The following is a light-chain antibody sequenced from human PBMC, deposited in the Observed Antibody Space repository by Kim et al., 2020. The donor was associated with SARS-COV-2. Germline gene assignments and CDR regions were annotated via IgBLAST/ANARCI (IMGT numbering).Light chain of an antibody. V-gene: IGLV3-1*01. CDR2: QDS. J-gene: IGLJ2*01. CDR3: QAWDTSTGV. Sequence: VSPGQTASITCSGDKLGDKYACWYQQKPGQSPVLVIYQDSKRPSGIPERFSGSNSGNTATLTISGTQAMDEADYYCQAWDTSTGVFGGGTQLTVL. CDR1: KLGDKY.